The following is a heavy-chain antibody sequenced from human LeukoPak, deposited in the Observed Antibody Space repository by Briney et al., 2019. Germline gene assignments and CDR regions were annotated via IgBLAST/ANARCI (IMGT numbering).Heavy chain of an antibody. CDR1: GDTLIELA. J-gene: IGHJ6*02. D-gene: IGHD3/OR15-3a*01. CDR2: LDPEDGAT. CDR3: ATARQYDDFAGYPWHNGLDV. Sequence: ASVKVSCKVSGDTLIELAIHWVRQAPGKGLEWMGGLDPEDGATMYAQKFEGRVSMTEDTTTDTAYMELSSVRSEDTAVYYCATARQYDDFAGYPWHNGLDVWGQGTTVTVSS. V-gene: IGHV1-24*01.